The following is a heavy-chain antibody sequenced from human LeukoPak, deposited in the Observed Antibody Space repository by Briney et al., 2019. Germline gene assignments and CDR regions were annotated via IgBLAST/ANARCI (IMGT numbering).Heavy chain of an antibody. V-gene: IGHV3-15*01. J-gene: IGHJ4*02. D-gene: IGHD3-9*01. CDR2: IKSKTDGGTM. CDR1: GFTFSYAW. CDR3: TTDDYDILTGYFWFDY. Sequence: SGGSLRLPCAASGFTFSYAWMSWVRQAPGKGLEWVGRIKSKTDGGTMEYAAPVKGRFTISRDDSKNTLYLQMNSLKIEDTAVYYCTTDDYDILTGYFWFDYWGQGTLVTVSS.